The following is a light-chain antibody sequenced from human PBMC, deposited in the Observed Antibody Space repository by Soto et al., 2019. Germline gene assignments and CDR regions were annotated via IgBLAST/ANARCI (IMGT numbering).Light chain of an antibody. CDR1: QTISSTY. CDR2: AAS. V-gene: IGKV3-20*01. J-gene: IGKJ5*01. Sequence: SPVAVSLYPEERATLSCRASQTISSTYFAWYQQKPGQAPRLLIYAASSRETGIPDTFSGSGSGTDFTLTISLLEPADVAMYYCKTYADWLLIPFG. CDR3: KTYADWLLIP.